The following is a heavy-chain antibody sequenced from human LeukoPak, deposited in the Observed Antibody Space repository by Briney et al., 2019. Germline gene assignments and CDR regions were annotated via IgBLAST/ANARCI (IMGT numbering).Heavy chain of an antibody. CDR3: ARGPVKTYYDILTGYYNPYYFDY. V-gene: IGHV4-59*01. D-gene: IGHD3-9*01. J-gene: IGHJ4*02. CDR1: GGSISSYY. Sequence: SETLSLTCTVSGGSISSYYWSWIRQPPGKGLEWIGYIYYSGSTNYNPSLKSRVTISVGTSKNQFSLKLSSVTAADTAVYYCARGPVKTYYDILTGYYNPYYFDYWGQGTLVTVSS. CDR2: IYYSGST.